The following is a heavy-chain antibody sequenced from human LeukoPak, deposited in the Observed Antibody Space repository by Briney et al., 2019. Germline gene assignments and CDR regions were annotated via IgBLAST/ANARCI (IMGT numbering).Heavy chain of an antibody. Sequence: PGGSLRLSCGASGFTFSSYTMSWVRQAPGKGLEWVSSISSTSTYIYYADSVKGRFTISRDNAKISLSLQMNSLTAEDTAEYYCARDDRYCSSTSCPEDYWGQGTLVTVSS. CDR3: ARDDRYCSSTSCPEDY. V-gene: IGHV3-21*04. CDR1: GFTFSSYT. D-gene: IGHD2-2*01. CDR2: ISSTSTYI. J-gene: IGHJ4*02.